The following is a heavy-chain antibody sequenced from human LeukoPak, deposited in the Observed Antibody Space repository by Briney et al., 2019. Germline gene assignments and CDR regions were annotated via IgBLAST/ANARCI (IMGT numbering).Heavy chain of an antibody. J-gene: IGHJ4*02. D-gene: IGHD4-17*01. CDR1: VGSISSSRYY. CDR2: IYYSGST. Sequence: SETLSLTCTVAVGSISSSRYYWGWIRDPPGKGLERIGSIYYSGSTYYNPSLKSRVTISVDTSKNQFSLKLSSVTAADTAVYYCARDPKTTVTTFFDYWGQGTLVTVSS. V-gene: IGHV4-39*07. CDR3: ARDPKTTVTTFFDY.